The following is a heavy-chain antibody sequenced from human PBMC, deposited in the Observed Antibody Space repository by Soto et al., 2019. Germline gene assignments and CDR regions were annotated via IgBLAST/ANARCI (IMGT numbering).Heavy chain of an antibody. D-gene: IGHD2-15*01. Sequence: SVKVSCKASGGTFSSYAISWVRQAPGQGLEWMGGIIPIFGTANYAQKFQGRVTITADESTSTAYMELSSLRSEDTAVYYCERVIESFCSGGSCFKNWFDPWGQGTLVTVSS. J-gene: IGHJ5*02. CDR2: IIPIFGTA. CDR3: ERVIESFCSGGSCFKNWFDP. V-gene: IGHV1-69*13. CDR1: GGTFSSYA.